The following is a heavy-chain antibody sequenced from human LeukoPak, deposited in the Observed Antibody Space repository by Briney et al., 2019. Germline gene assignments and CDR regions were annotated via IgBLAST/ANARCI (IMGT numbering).Heavy chain of an antibody. Sequence: GGSLRLSCAASGFTVSSNYMSWVRQAPGKGLEWVSVIDRGGTTYYADSVKGRFTISRDNSKNTLFLQMNSLRAEDTAVYYCARELVVTAGDHYYYGMDVWGQGTMVSVSS. V-gene: IGHV3-53*01. CDR3: ARELVVTAGDHYYYGMDV. CDR2: IDRGGTT. J-gene: IGHJ6*02. CDR1: GFTVSSNY. D-gene: IGHD2-8*02.